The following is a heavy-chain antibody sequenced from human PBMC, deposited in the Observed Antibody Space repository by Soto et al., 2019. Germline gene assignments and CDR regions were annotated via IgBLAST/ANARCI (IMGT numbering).Heavy chain of an antibody. D-gene: IGHD4-17*01. CDR1: GFTFRTYG. CDR2: ISYDGSTK. J-gene: IGHJ4*02. CDR3: AKEVSGDYSLDY. V-gene: IGHV3-30*18. Sequence: QVQLVESGGGVVQPGRSLRLFCAVSGFTFRTYGMHWVRQVPGKGLEWVAVISYDGSTKYYADSVKGRFTISRDNSRNTLYLQMNSLRVEDTAMYYCAKEVSGDYSLDYWGQGTLVTVSS.